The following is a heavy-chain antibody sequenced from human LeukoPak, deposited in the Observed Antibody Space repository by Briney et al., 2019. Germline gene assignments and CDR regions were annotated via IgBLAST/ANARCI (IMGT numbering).Heavy chain of an antibody. CDR1: GSCSISSGGHY. CDR2: IYYSGST. D-gene: IGHD3-10*01. Sequence: SSILSLTCTFSGSCSISSGGHYWSWIRQHPGKGLEWLGYIYYSGSTYYNPSLNSPFNISVHTSQNQLSLDLTSVTAAGTAVYYCSILLCGYDPKPNHFDYWGQGTLVTVSS. J-gene: IGHJ4*02. CDR3: SILLCGYDPKPNHFDY. V-gene: IGHV4-31*01.